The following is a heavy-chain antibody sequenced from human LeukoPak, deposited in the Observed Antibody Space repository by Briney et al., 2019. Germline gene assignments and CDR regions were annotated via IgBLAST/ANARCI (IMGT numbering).Heavy chain of an antibody. D-gene: IGHD2-2*01. V-gene: IGHV3-9*03. CDR3: AKDRGYQPSYYFDY. CDR1: GFTFDDYA. Sequence: GGSLRLSCAASGFTFDDYAMHWVRQAPGKGLEWVSGITWNSGSIGYADFVKGRFTISRDNAKNSLYLQMNSLRAEDMALYYCAKDRGYQPSYYFDYWGQGTLVTVPS. CDR2: ITWNSGSI. J-gene: IGHJ4*02.